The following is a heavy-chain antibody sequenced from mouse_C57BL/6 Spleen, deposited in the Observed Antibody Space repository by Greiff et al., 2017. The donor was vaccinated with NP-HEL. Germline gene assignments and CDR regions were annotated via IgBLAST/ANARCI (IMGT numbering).Heavy chain of an antibody. CDR1: GYAFSSSW. CDR2: IYPGDGDT. D-gene: IGHD4-1*02. V-gene: IGHV1-82*01. J-gene: IGHJ2*01. Sequence: QVQLKESGPELVKPGASVKISCKASGYAFSSSWMNWVKQRPGTGLEWIGRIYPGDGDTNYNGKFKGKATLTADKSSSTAYMQLSSLTSEDSAVYFCARDEATVFDYWGQGTTLTVSS. CDR3: ARDEATVFDY.